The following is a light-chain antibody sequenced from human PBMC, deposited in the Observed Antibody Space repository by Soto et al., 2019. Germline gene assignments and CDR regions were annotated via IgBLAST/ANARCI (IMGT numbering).Light chain of an antibody. CDR2: GAS. Sequence: EIVLTQSPDTLSLSPGERATLSCRASESVTSSHLAWYQQKPGQAPRLLIYGASSRATGIPDRFSGSGSGTDFTLTISRLEPEDFAVYYCQHYGSSRNTFGQGTRLEIK. CDR3: QHYGSSRNT. J-gene: IGKJ5*01. CDR1: ESVTSSH. V-gene: IGKV3-20*01.